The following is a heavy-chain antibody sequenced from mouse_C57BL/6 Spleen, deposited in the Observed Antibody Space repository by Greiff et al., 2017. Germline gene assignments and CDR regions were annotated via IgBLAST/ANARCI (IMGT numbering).Heavy chain of an antibody. D-gene: IGHD2-3*01. CDR3: ARGDGLDYFDY. CDR1: GYTFTSYC. CDR2: IHPNSGST. V-gene: IGHV1-64*01. J-gene: IGHJ2*01. Sequence: QVQLQQPGAELVKPGASVKLSCKASGYTFTSYCMHWVKQRPGQGLEWIGMIHPNSGSTNYNEKFKSKATLTVDKSSSTAYMQLSSLTSEDSAVYYCARGDGLDYFDYWGQGTTLTVSS.